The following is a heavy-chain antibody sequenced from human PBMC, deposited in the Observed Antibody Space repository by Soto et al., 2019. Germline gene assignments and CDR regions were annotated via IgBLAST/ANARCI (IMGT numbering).Heavy chain of an antibody. J-gene: IGHJ5*02. V-gene: IGHV4-59*01. D-gene: IGHD6-13*01. CDR1: GGSISSYY. CDR3: AREYSSSWSNWFDP. Sequence: QVQLQESGPGLVKPSETLSLTCTVSGGSISSYYWSWIRQPPGKGLEWIGYIYYSGSTNYNPSLKSRVTISVDTSKNQFSLKLSSVTAADTAVYYCAREYSSSWSNWFDPWGQGTLVTVSS. CDR2: IYYSGST.